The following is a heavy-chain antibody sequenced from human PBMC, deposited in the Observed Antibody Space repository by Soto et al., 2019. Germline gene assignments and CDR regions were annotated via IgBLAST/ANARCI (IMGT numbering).Heavy chain of an antibody. J-gene: IGHJ6*02. CDR1: GFTFDDYT. V-gene: IGHV3-43*01. CDR3: AKDIRSSSGWYEYYYGMDV. D-gene: IGHD6-19*01. CDR2: ISWDGGST. Sequence: GGSLRLSCAASGFTFDDYTMHWVRQAPGKGLEWVSLISWDGGSTYYADSVKGRFTISRDNSKNSLYLQMNSLRTEDTALYYCAKDIRSSSGWYEYYYGMDVWGQGTTVTVSS.